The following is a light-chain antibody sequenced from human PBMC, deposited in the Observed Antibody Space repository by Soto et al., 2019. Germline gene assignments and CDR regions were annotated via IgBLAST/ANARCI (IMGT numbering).Light chain of an antibody. CDR3: QQYGNSPPYT. CDR2: DTS. CDR1: QTTSDRY. Sequence: EIVVTQSPGTLSLSPGERATRSCRASQTTSDRYLGWYQQKPGQAPRLLTYDTSKRATGIPDRFSGSVSGTDFALTISRLEPEDCSVYYCQQYGNSPPYTFGQVNTLEI. J-gene: IGKJ2*01. V-gene: IGKV3-20*01.